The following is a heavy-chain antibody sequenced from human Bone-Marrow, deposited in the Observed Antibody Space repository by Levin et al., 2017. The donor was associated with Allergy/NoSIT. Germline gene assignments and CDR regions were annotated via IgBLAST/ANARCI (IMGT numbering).Heavy chain of an antibody. D-gene: IGHD1/OR15-1a*01. V-gene: IGHV1-24*01. J-gene: IGHJ3*02. CDR1: GYTLTELS. Sequence: ASVKVSCKVSGYTLTELSMHWVRQAPGKGLEWMGGFDPEDGDTIYAQSFQGRVTMTEDTSTDTAYMELSSLTSADTAVYYCTRTNKADAFDIWGQGTVVTVSS. CDR3: TRTNKADAFDI. CDR2: FDPEDGDT.